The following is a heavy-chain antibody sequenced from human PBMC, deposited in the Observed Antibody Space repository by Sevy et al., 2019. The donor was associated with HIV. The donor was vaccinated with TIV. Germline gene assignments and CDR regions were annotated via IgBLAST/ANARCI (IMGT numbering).Heavy chain of an antibody. CDR3: ARASCDFYDFWSGYYAPFAY. CDR1: GFTFSSYW. J-gene: IGHJ4*02. V-gene: IGHV3-7*03. D-gene: IGHD3-3*01. Sequence: GGSLRLSCAASGFTFSSYWMSWVRQAPGKGLEWVANIKQDGSEKYYVDSVKGRFTISRDNAKNSLYLQMNSLRAEDTAVYYCARASCDFYDFWSGYYAPFAYWGQGTLVTVSS. CDR2: IKQDGSEK.